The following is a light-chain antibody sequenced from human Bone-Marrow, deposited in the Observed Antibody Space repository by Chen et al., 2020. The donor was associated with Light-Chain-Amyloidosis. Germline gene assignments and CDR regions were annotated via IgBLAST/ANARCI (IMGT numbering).Light chain of an antibody. J-gene: IGKJ1*01. V-gene: IGKV3-20*01. CDR2: DAS. Sequence: EIVLTQSPGTLSLSPGERATLSCRASPSLSSRYLAWYQQKLGQAPRLLIYDASSRATGIPDRFSGSGSGTDFTLTISRLEPEDFAVYYCQQYASSPWTFGRGTKVGMK. CDR3: QQYASSPWT. CDR1: PSLSSRY.